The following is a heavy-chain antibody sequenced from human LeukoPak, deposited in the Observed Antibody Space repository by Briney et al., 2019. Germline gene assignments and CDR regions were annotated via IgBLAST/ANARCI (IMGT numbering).Heavy chain of an antibody. V-gene: IGHV3-7*01. Sequence: GGSLRLSCAASGFTFSSYGMHWVRQAPGKGLEWVANIKQDGSEKYYVDSVKGRFTISRDNAKNSLYLQMNSLRAEDTAVYYCARDTYRQWLALDYFDYWGQGTLVTVSS. D-gene: IGHD6-19*01. CDR1: GFTFSSYG. CDR2: IKQDGSEK. CDR3: ARDTYRQWLALDYFDY. J-gene: IGHJ4*02.